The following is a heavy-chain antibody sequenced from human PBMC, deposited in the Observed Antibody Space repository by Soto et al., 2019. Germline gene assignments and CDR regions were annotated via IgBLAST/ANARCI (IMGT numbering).Heavy chain of an antibody. CDR1: GYTLTSYD. V-gene: IGHV1-8*01. CDR3: ARPSSGTRGGFDP. CDR2: INPNNGNT. D-gene: IGHD1-7*01. Sequence: ASVPLCCRASGYTLTSYDMHWLRQAIRQGLEWMGGINPNNGNTGYARKFQSRVTMTRSTSISTAYIQMSSPRSDDTAVYLCARPSSGTRGGFDPWGQGTLVTVSS. J-gene: IGHJ5*02.